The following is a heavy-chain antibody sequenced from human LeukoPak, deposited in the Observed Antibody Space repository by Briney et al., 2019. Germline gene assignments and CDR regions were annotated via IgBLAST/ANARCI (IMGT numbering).Heavy chain of an antibody. CDR1: GYTFTSYY. Sequence: ASVKVSCKASGYTFTSYYMHWVRQAPGQGLEWMGIINPSGGSTSYAQKFQGRVTMTRDMSTGTVYMELSSLRSEDTAVYYCATSGGDSSSWYRCGDYWGQGTLVTVSS. V-gene: IGHV1-46*01. D-gene: IGHD6-13*01. CDR3: ATSGGDSSSWYRCGDY. CDR2: INPSGGST. J-gene: IGHJ4*02.